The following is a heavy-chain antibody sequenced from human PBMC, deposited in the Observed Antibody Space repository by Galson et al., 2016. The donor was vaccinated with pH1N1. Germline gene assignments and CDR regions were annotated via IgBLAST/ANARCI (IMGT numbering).Heavy chain of an antibody. V-gene: IGHV1-8*01. J-gene: IGHJ2*01. Sequence: SVKVYCKASGYTLTSYDINWVRQATGQGLEWMGWMNPNNGNADYSPKFQGRVTLTRNASINTANLELSSLSSEDTAVYYCARGPVDWYFDLWGRGTPVIVSS. CDR1: GYTLTSYD. CDR3: ARGPVDWYFDL. CDR2: MNPNNGNA.